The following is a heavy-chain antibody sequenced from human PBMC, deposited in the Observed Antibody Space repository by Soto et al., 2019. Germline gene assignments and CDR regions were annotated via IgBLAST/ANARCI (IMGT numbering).Heavy chain of an antibody. CDR3: ARARQDIVVVVAATSWFDP. V-gene: IGHV4-61*01. CDR1: GGSVSSGSYY. Sequence: QVQLQESGPGLVKPSETLSLTCTVSGGSVSSGSYYWSWIRQPPGKGLEWIGYIYYSGSTNYNPSLKSRVTISVDTSKNQFSLKLSSVTAADTAVYYCARARQDIVVVVAATSWFDPWSQGTLVTVSS. CDR2: IYYSGST. J-gene: IGHJ5*02. D-gene: IGHD2-15*01.